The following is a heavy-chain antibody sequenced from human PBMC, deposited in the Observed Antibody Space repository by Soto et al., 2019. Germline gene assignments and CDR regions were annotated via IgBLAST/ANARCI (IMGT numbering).Heavy chain of an antibody. CDR1: GGSFSGYY. Sequence: PSETLSLTCAVYGGSFSGYYWSWIRQPPGKGLEWIGEINHSGSTNYNPSLKSRVTISVDTSKNQFSLKLSSVTAADTAVYYCARELRYFDWLLSGHNWFDPWGQGTLVTVSS. CDR2: INHSGST. J-gene: IGHJ5*02. V-gene: IGHV4-34*01. CDR3: ARELRYFDWLLSGHNWFDP. D-gene: IGHD3-9*01.